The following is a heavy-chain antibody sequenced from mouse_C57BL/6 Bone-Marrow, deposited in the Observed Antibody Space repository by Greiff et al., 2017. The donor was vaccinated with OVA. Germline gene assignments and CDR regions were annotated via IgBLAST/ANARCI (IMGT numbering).Heavy chain of an antibody. CDR1: GYSFTSYW. D-gene: IGHD1-1*01. V-gene: IGHV1-74*01. Sequence: QVQLQQPGAELVKPGASVKVSCKASGYSFTSYWMHWVKQRPGQGLEWIGRIHPSDSDTNYNQKFTGKATLTVDKSASTAYMQLSSLTSEDSAVYYCAIEGPITTVMDYWCQGTSVTVSS. CDR3: AIEGPITTVMDY. J-gene: IGHJ4*01. CDR2: IHPSDSDT.